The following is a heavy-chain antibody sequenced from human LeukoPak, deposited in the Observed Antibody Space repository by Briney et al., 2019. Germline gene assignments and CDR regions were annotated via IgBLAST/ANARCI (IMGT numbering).Heavy chain of an antibody. V-gene: IGHV3-43*02. CDR2: ISGDGGRT. J-gene: IGHJ6*03. CDR1: GFTFDDYA. Sequence: PGGSLRLSWAASGFTFDDYAMHWVRHAPGKGLEWVSLISGDGGRTYYADSVKGRFSISRDNSKKSLYLQINSLRTEDTAFYYCAKDMSYTSSWYGVVYLYYYMDVWGRGTTVTVSS. CDR3: AKDMSYTSSWYGVVYLYYYMDV. D-gene: IGHD6-13*01.